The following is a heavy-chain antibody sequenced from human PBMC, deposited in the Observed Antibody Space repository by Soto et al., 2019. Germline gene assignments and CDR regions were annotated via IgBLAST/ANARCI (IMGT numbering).Heavy chain of an antibody. V-gene: IGHV3-7*04. CDR1: GFAFSTYW. J-gene: IGHJ3*01. D-gene: IGHD3-22*01. CDR2: VKPDGSQK. Sequence: GGSLRLSCAASGFAFSTYWMSWVRQAPGKGLEWVANVKPDGSQKWYVDSVRGRFSISRDNARNSVYLQMNSLRADDTAMYYCARGDYHDNSGPFSDAFDVWGQGTKVTVSS. CDR3: ARGDYHDNSGPFSDAFDV.